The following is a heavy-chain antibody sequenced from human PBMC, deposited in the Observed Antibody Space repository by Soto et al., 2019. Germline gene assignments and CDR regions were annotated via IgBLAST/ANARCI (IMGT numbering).Heavy chain of an antibody. Sequence: QVQLVQYGAEVKKPGASVKVSCKASSYTFTSYGIIWVRQAPGQGFEWMGWINPYNGNTNYAQKLQGRVTMTTDTSTNIAYMELRSLRSDDTAVYYCARDWFGIDYWGQGTLVTVSS. CDR2: INPYNGNT. V-gene: IGHV1-18*01. CDR3: ARDWFGIDY. J-gene: IGHJ4*02. CDR1: SYTFTSYG. D-gene: IGHD3-16*01.